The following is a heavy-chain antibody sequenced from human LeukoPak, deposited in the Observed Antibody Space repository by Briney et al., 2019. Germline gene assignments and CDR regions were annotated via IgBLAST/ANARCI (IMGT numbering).Heavy chain of an antibody. J-gene: IGHJ4*02. D-gene: IGHD3-16*01. CDR3: ARVIGSYGDSAY. V-gene: IGHV3-48*04. CDR2: ISSTSSAI. CDR1: GFKFSSFS. Sequence: GGSLRLSCTASGFKFSSFSMNWARQAPGKGLEWLSHISSTSSAIYYADSVKGRFTISRDNAKNSLYLQMDSLRAEDTAIYYCARVIGSYGDSAYWGQGTLVTVSS.